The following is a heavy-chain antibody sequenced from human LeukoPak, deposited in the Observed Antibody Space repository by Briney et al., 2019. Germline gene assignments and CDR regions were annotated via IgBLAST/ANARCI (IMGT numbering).Heavy chain of an antibody. J-gene: IGHJ4*02. CDR1: GITVSSNY. CDR2: IYSGGST. V-gene: IGHV3-53*01. CDR3: ARASGWYFFDY. D-gene: IGHD6-19*01. Sequence: GGSLRLSCAASGITVSSNYMSWVRQAPGKGLEWVSVIYSGGSTYYADSVKGRFTISRDNSKNTLYLQMNSLRAEDTAVYYCARASGWYFFDYWGQGTLVTVSS.